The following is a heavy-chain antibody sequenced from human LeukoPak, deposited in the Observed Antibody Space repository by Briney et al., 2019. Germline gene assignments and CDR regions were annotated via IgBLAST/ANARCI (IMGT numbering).Heavy chain of an antibody. CDR1: GYTFTSYY. CDR3: ARDTAAGSGYYYDY. CDR2: INPIGGST. Sequence: ASVKVFCKASGYTFTSYYMLLVRQTPGQGLEWMGIINPIGGSTSYAQKFQGRVTMTRDMSTSTVYMELSSLRSEDTAVYYCARDTAAGSGYYYDYWGQGTLVIV. J-gene: IGHJ4*02. D-gene: IGHD3-22*01. V-gene: IGHV1-46*01.